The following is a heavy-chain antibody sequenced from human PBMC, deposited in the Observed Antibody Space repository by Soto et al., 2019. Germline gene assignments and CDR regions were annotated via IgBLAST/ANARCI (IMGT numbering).Heavy chain of an antibody. CDR3: ARDQAGIAAAGTVWFDP. Sequence: SETLSLTCTVSGGSISSYYWSWIRQPPGKGLEWIGYIYYSGSTNYNPSLKSRVTISVDTSKNQFSLKLSSVTAADTAVYYCARDQAGIAAAGTVWFDPWGQGTLVTVSS. CDR1: GGSISSYY. J-gene: IGHJ5*02. CDR2: IYYSGST. V-gene: IGHV4-59*01. D-gene: IGHD6-13*01.